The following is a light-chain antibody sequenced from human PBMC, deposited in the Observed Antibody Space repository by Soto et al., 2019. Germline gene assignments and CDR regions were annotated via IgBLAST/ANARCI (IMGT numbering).Light chain of an antibody. V-gene: IGKV3-20*01. CDR1: QSVNSNY. Sequence: EIVLMQSPGTLSLSPGEGATLSCRASQSVNSNYLAWYQQKPGQSPTVLIFDTSRRATCVPDRFSGSGSGTNFTLTISRLAPDDVAVYYCQQYGSSQFTFGPGTKVNIK. CDR2: DTS. CDR3: QQYGSSQFT. J-gene: IGKJ3*01.